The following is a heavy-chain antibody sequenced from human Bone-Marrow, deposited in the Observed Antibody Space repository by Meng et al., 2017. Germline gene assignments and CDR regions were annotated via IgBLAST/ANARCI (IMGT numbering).Heavy chain of an antibody. CDR3: ARVGVVVITPNWFDP. CDR1: GGSFSGYY. J-gene: IGHJ5*02. V-gene: IGHV4-34*01. CDR2: INHSGST. D-gene: IGHD3-22*01. Sequence: VELQPWGAGMLKPSEHLALTCAVDGGSFSGYYWSWIRQPPGKGLEWIGEINHSGSTNFNPSLKSRVTISVDTSKNQFSLKLSSVTAADTAVYYCARVGVVVITPNWFDPWGQGTLVTVSS.